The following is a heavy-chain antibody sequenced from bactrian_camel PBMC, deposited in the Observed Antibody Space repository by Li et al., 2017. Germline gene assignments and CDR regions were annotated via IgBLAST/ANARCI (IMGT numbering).Heavy chain of an antibody. D-gene: IGHD3*01. CDR2: IYSDDSNT. V-gene: IGHV3-2*01. Sequence: HVQLVESGGGSVLPGGSLKLSCATSGFIFSAFYISWIRQAPEKGLEWVSSIYSDDSNTYYADSVKGRFTISRDNAKNTVYLQMNSLKSEDTALYYCAALVGHDVCLPDSFHRPGGATWGQGTQVTVS. CDR1: GFIFSAFY. J-gene: IGHJ4*01. CDR3: AALVGHDVCLPDSFHRPGGAT.